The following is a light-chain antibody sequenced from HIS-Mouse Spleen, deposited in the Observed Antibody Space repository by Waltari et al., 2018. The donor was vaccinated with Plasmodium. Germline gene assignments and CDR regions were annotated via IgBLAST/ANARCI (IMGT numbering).Light chain of an antibody. J-gene: IGKJ3*01. CDR3: QQYNNWSFT. CDR2: GAS. Sequence: EIVMTQSPATLSVSPGERATLSCRASQSVSSNFAWYQQKPGQAPRHLIYGASTRATGIPARFSGSGSGTEFTLTISSLLSEDVAFYYCQQYNNWSFTFGPGTKVDIK. V-gene: IGKV3-15*01. CDR1: QSVSSN.